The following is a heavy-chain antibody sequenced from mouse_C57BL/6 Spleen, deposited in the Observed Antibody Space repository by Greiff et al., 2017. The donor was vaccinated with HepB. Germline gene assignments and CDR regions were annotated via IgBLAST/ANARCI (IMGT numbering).Heavy chain of an antibody. D-gene: IGHD1-1*01. J-gene: IGHJ1*03. V-gene: IGHV1-36*01. CDR1: GFTFTDYY. CDR3: ARGDYYGISPYWYFDV. Sequence: EVQLQQSGPVLVKPGPSVKISCKASGFTFTDYYMHWVKQSHGKSLEWIGLVYPYNGGTSYNQKFKGKATLTVDTSSSTAYMELNSLTSEDSAVYYCARGDYYGISPYWYFDVWGTGTTVTVSS. CDR2: VYPYNGGT.